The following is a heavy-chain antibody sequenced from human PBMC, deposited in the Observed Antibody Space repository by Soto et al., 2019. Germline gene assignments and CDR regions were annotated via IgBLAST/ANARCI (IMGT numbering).Heavy chain of an antibody. CDR2: ISWDGGST. Sequence: LRLSCAASGFTFDDYTMHWVRQAPGKGLEWVSLISWDGGSTYYADSVKGRFTISRDNSKNSLYLQMNSLRTEDTALYYCAKDNRGSYLAYYGTDVWGQGTTVTVSS. D-gene: IGHD1-26*01. V-gene: IGHV3-43*01. CDR3: AKDNRGSYLAYYGTDV. CDR1: GFTFDDYT. J-gene: IGHJ6*02.